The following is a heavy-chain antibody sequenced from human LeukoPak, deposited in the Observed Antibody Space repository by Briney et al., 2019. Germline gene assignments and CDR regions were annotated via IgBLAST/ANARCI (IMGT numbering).Heavy chain of an antibody. J-gene: IGHJ4*02. CDR1: GGSISSSSYY. CDR2: IYYSGST. Sequence: SETLSLTCTVSGGSISSSSYYWGWIRQPPGKGLECIGSIYYSGSTYYNPSLKSRATISVDTSKNQFSLKLSSVTAADTAVYYCVRGPYSYDSSGCFDYWGQGTLVTVSS. D-gene: IGHD3-22*01. CDR3: VRGPYSYDSSGCFDY. V-gene: IGHV4-39*07.